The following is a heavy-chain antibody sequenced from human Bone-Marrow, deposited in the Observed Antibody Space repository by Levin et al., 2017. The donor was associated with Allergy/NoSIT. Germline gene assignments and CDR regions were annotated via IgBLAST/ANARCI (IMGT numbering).Heavy chain of an antibody. CDR2: ISSSGGST. D-gene: IGHD3-16*01. CDR3: ARGRVFMDV. CDR1: GFTFSSHG. J-gene: IGHJ6*02. Sequence: SCAASGFTFSSHGMSWVRQAPGKGLEWVSGISSSGGSTYYADSVKGRFTISRDNSKNTLYLQMNSLRAEDTAVYNCARGRVFMDVWGQGTTVTVSS. V-gene: IGHV3-23*01.